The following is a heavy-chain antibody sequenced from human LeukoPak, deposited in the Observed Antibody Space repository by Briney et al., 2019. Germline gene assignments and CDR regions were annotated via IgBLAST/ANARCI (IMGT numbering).Heavy chain of an antibody. V-gene: IGHV3-21*01. CDR1: GFTFSSYS. J-gene: IGHJ6*03. Sequence: GGSLRLSCAASGFTFSSYSMNWVRQAPGKGLEWVSSISSSSSYIYYADSVKGRFTISRDNAKNSLYLQMNSLRAEDTAVYYCASSDSYCSSTSCYRGAYYYYYMDVWGKGTTVTVSS. D-gene: IGHD2-2*01. CDR2: ISSSSSYI. CDR3: ASSDSYCSSTSCYRGAYYYYYMDV.